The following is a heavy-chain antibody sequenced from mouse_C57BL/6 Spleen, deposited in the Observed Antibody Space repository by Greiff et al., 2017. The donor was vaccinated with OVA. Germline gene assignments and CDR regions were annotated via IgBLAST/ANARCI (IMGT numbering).Heavy chain of an antibody. J-gene: IGHJ3*01. CDR3: GREGRDSSGFWFAY. D-gene: IGHD3-2*02. Sequence: EVHLVESGPGLVKPSQSLSLTCSVTGYSITSGYYWNWIRQFPGNKLEWMGYISYDGSNNYNPSLKNRISITRDTSKNQFFMKLNSVTTEDTATYYCGREGRDSSGFWFAYWGQGTLVTVSA. V-gene: IGHV3-6*01. CDR2: ISYDGSN. CDR1: GYSITSGYY.